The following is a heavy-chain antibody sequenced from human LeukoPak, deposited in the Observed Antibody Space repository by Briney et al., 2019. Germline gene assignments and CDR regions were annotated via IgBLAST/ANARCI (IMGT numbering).Heavy chain of an antibody. CDR1: GEAFSGYY. D-gene: IGHD1-26*01. CDR3: ARAREGATIDY. V-gene: IGHV4-34*01. Sequence: SETLSLTCAVYGEAFSGYYSTWIRHPPGKGLEWIADANPSGSTNYNPPLKSRVIISVDTCKNQFSLKLSSVTDADTAVYYCARAREGATIDYWGQGTLVTVSS. J-gene: IGHJ4*02. CDR2: ANPSGST.